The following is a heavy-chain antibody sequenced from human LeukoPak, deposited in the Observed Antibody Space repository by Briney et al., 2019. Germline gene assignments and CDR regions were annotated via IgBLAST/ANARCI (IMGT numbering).Heavy chain of an antibody. V-gene: IGHV4-59*08. J-gene: IGHJ4*02. CDR2: IYYSGST. Sequence: SETLSLTCTVSGGSMSPYHWGWIRQPPGKGLEWTGYIYYSGSTNYNPSLKSQVIISVDTSKNQFSLKLSSVTAADTAIYYCARAVSGRFDYWGQGTLVTVSS. CDR1: GGSMSPYH. D-gene: IGHD6-19*01. CDR3: ARAVSGRFDY.